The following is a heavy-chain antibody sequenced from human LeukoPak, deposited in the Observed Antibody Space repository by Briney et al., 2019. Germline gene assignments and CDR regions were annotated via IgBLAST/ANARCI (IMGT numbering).Heavy chain of an antibody. J-gene: IGHJ3*02. CDR1: GFTFDDYG. CDR3: AKDLLIAAAVNGAHAFDI. V-gene: IGHV3-20*04. D-gene: IGHD6-13*01. CDR2: INWNGGST. Sequence: SGGSLRLSCAASGFTFDDYGMSLVRQAPGKGLEWVSGINWNGGSTGYADSVKGRFTISRDNAKNSLYLQMNSLRAEDTAVYYCAKDLLIAAAVNGAHAFDIWGQGTMVTVSS.